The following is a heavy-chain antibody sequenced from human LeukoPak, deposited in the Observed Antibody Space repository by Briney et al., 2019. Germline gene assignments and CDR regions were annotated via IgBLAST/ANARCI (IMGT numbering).Heavy chain of an antibody. CDR3: AKASEGHYYDSSGYYFDY. D-gene: IGHD3-22*01. J-gene: IGHJ4*02. V-gene: IGHV3-23*01. CDR1: GFTFSSYA. CDR2: ISGSGGST. Sequence: PGRSVRLSCAASGFTFSSYAMSWVRQAPGKGLEWVSPISGSGGSTYYADSVKGRFTISRDNSKNTLYLQMNSLRAEDTAVYYCAKASEGHYYDSSGYYFDYWGQGTLVTVSS.